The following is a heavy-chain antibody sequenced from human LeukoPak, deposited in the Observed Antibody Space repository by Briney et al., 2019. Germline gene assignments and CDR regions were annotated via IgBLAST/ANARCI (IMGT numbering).Heavy chain of an antibody. D-gene: IGHD3-3*01. CDR2: IYTSGST. V-gene: IGHV4-4*07. CDR3: ARLLPTYYDFWSGPWAFDI. J-gene: IGHJ3*02. CDR1: GGSISSYY. Sequence: SETLSLTCTVSGGSISSYYWSWIRQPAGKGLEWIGRIYTSGSTNYNPSLKSRVTMSVDTSKNQFSLKLSSVTAADTAVYYCARLLPTYYDFWSGPWAFDIWGQGTMVTVPS.